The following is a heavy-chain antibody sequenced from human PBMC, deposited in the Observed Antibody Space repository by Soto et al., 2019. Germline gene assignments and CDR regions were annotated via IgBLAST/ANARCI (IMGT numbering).Heavy chain of an antibody. CDR1: GGSITRGGYY. V-gene: IGHV4-31*03. J-gene: IGHJ4*02. D-gene: IGHD5-12*01. CDR2: IYYSGST. Sequence: QVQLRESGPRLVKPSQTLSLTCTVSGGSITRGGYYWTWIRQHPGKGLEWIGYIYYSGSTYYNPSLKSRLTMSVDTSKNQFSLKLSSVTVADTAVYYCARVDSGGYAYFDYWGQGTLVTVSS. CDR3: ARVDSGGYAYFDY.